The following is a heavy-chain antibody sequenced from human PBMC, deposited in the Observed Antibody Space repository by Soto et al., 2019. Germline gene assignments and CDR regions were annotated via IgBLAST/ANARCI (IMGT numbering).Heavy chain of an antibody. Sequence: PGGSLRLSCAASGFTFSSYAVSWVRQAPGKGLEWVSAISGSGGSTYYADSVKGRFTISRDNSKNTLYLQMNSLRAEDTAVYYCAKVEHYYYGMDVWGQGTTVTVSS. CDR2: ISGSGGST. CDR1: GFTFSSYA. J-gene: IGHJ6*02. CDR3: AKVEHYYYGMDV. V-gene: IGHV3-23*01.